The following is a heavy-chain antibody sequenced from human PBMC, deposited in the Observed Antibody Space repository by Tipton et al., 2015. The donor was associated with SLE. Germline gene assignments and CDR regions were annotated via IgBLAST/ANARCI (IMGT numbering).Heavy chain of an antibody. Sequence: SLRLSCAASGFTFSSYAMSWVRQAPGKGLEWVSAISGSGGSTYYADSVKGRFTISRDNSKNTLYLQMNSLRAEDTAVYYCAKSRDFWSGYPYYFDYWGQGTLVTVSS. CDR1: GFTFSSYA. V-gene: IGHV3-23*01. CDR2: ISGSGGST. D-gene: IGHD3-3*01. J-gene: IGHJ4*02. CDR3: AKSRDFWSGYPYYFDY.